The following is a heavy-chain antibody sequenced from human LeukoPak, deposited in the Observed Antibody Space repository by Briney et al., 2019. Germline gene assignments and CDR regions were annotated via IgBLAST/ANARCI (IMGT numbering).Heavy chain of an antibody. CDR2: INPNSGGT. CDR1: GYTFTGYY. V-gene: IGHV1-2*02. CDR3: ARTGDMGIYMITFGGVNNYFDY. Sequence: GASVKVSCKASGYTFTGYYMHWVRQAPGQGLEWMGWINPNSGGTNYAQKFQGRVTMTRDTSISTAYMELSRLRSDDTAVYYCARTGDMGIYMITFGGVNNYFDYWGQGTLVTVSS. J-gene: IGHJ4*02. D-gene: IGHD3-16*01.